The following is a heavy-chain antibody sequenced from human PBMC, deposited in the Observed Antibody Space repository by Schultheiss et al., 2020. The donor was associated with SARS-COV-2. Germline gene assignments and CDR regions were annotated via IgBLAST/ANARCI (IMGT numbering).Heavy chain of an antibody. V-gene: IGHV4-39*02. J-gene: IGHJ5*02. D-gene: IGHD3-3*01. CDR1: GGSISSSSYY. CDR3: ARDPTIFGVVIRFDP. CDR2: IYYSGST. Sequence: SETLSLTCTVSGGSISSSSYYWGWIRQPPGKGLEWIGSIYYSGSTYYNPSLKSRVTISVDTSKNQFSLKLSSVTAADTAVYYCARDPTIFGVVIRFDPWGQGTLVTVSS.